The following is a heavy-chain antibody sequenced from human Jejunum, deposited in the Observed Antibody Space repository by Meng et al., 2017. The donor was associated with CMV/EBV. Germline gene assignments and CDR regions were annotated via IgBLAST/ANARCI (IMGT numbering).Heavy chain of an antibody. CDR3: TTDHVSRRLLLLLF. CDR2: ISASGGTT. Sequence: SGFTFSNYDMNWVRQAPGKGLEWVSAISASGGTTYYADSVKGRFTISRDNSKNTLFLQMSSLRAEDTAVYYCTTDHVSRRLLLLLFWGQGTRVTVSS. CDR1: GFTFSNYD. D-gene: IGHD3-10*01. V-gene: IGHV3-23*01. J-gene: IGHJ4*01.